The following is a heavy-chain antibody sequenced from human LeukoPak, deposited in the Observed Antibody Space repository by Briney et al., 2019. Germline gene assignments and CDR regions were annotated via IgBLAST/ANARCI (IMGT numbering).Heavy chain of an antibody. J-gene: IGHJ5*02. CDR3: ARHWDYYESSGYLNWFDP. Sequence: SETLSLTCTVSGGSISSSSYYWGWIRQPPGKGLEWIGSIYYSGSTYYNPSLKSRVTISVDTSKNQFSLKLSSVTAADTAVYYCARHWDYYESSGYLNWFDPWGQGTLVTVSS. D-gene: IGHD3-22*01. CDR2: IYYSGST. V-gene: IGHV4-39*01. CDR1: GGSISSSSYY.